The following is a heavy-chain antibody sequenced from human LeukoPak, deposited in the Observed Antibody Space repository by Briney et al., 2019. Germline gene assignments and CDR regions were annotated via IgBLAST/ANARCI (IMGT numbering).Heavy chain of an antibody. V-gene: IGHV4-34*01. J-gene: IGHJ6*03. CDR1: GGSFSGYY. CDR2: VNHSGST. D-gene: IGHD3-10*01. Sequence: SETLSLTCAVYGGSFSGYYWSWIRQPPGKGLEWIGEVNHSGSTNYNPSLKSRVTISVDTSKNQFSLKLSSVTAADTAVYYCARGGSAMVRGVILLGSYYYYYMDVWGKGTTVTISS. CDR3: ARGGSAMVRGVILLGSYYYYYMDV.